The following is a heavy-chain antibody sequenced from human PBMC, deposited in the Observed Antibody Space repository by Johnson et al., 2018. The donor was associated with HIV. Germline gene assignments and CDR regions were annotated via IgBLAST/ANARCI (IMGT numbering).Heavy chain of an antibody. CDR3: AREPNYYDSAAFDI. J-gene: IGHJ3*02. CDR1: GFTFSSHW. CDR2: INSDGSII. Sequence: VQLVESGGALVQPGGSLRLSCAASGFTFSSHWMHWVRQAPGKGLVWVSRINSDGSIISYADSVKGRLTISRDNAKNTLFLQMNSLRPEDTAVYYCAREPNYYDSAAFDIRGQGTMVTVSS. D-gene: IGHD3-22*01. V-gene: IGHV3-74*01.